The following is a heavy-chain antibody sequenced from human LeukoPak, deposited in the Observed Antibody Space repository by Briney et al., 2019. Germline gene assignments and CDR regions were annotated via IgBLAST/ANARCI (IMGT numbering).Heavy chain of an antibody. D-gene: IGHD1-26*01. CDR3: ARSSGSYWY. V-gene: IGHV4-59*01. J-gene: IGHJ4*02. CDR1: GGSISSYY. CDR2: IYSSGST. Sequence: SETLSLTCTVSGGSISSYYWNWIRQPPGKGLEWIGYIYSSGSTNYNPSLKSRVTISVDTSKNQFSLNLTSVTAADTAVYYCARSSGSYWYWGQGTLVTVSS.